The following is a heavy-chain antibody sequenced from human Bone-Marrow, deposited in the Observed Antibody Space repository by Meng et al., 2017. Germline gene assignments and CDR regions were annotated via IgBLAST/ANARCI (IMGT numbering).Heavy chain of an antibody. CDR1: GYTFTSYD. J-gene: IGHJ4*02. CDR2: MNPNSGGT. D-gene: IGHD3-22*01. CDR3: ARELLYDSSGYYFEYFDY. V-gene: IGHV1-2*02. Sequence: QVQLVQSGAEVKKPGASVKVSCKASGYTFTSYDINWVRQATGQGLEWMGWMNPNSGGTNYAQKFQGRVTMTRDTSISTAYMELSRLRSDDTAVYYCARELLYDSSGYYFEYFDYWGQGTLVTVSS.